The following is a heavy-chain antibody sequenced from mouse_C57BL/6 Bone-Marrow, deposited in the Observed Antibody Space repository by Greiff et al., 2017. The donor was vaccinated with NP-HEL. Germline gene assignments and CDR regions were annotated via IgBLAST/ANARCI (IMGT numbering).Heavy chain of an antibody. CDR2: IDPSDSNT. D-gene: IGHD1-3*01. J-gene: IGHJ3*01. V-gene: IGHV1-69*01. Sequence: VQLQQSGAELVMPGASVKLSCKASGYTFTSYWMHWVKQRPGQGLEWIGEIDPSDSNTNYNQKFKGKSTLTVDKSSSTAYMQLSSLTSEDSAVYYCARSGWFAYWGQGTLVTVSA. CDR1: GYTFTSYW. CDR3: ARSGWFAY.